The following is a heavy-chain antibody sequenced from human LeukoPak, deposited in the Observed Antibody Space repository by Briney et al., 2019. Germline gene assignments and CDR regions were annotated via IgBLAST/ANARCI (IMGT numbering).Heavy chain of an antibody. CDR2: ISGSGAGT. Sequence: PGGSLRLSCAASGFTFSSNAMSWVRQAPGKGLEWVSSISGSGAGTYYADSVKGRFTISRDNSKNTLYLQMNSLRAEDTALYYCAKDLGYCGTTTCCDHPDYWGQGTLVTVSS. CDR3: AKDLGYCGTTTCCDHPDY. J-gene: IGHJ4*02. D-gene: IGHD2-2*01. CDR1: GFTFSSNA. V-gene: IGHV3-23*01.